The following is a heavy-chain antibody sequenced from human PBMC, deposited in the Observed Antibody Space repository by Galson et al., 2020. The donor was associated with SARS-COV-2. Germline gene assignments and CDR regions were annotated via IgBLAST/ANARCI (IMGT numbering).Heavy chain of an antibody. D-gene: IGHD1-26*01. V-gene: IGHV2-70*11. Sequence: SGPTLVKPTQTLTLTCTFSGFSLSTSGMCVSWIRQPPGKALEWLARIDWDDDKYYSTSLKTRLTISKDTSKNQVVLTMTNMDPVDTATYYLSLIDHWYSGTPGGWFDPWGQGTRVTVSS. J-gene: IGHJ5*02. CDR3: SLIDHWYSGTPGGWFDP. CDR2: IDWDDDK. CDR1: GFSLSTSGMC.